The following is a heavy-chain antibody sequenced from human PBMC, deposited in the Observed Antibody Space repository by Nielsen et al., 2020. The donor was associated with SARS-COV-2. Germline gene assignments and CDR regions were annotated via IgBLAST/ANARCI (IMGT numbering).Heavy chain of an antibody. J-gene: IGHJ3*02. CDR1: GLTFTYYA. CDR2: ITGAGDAT. V-gene: IGHV3-23*01. CDR3: AKHRTTTFSNDALDI. Sequence: GGSLRLSCAASGLTFTYYAMSWVRQPPGKGLEWVSTITGAGDATYYADSVKGRFTISRDNSKSTVFLQMNSLRAEDTAIYYCAKHRTTTFSNDALDIWGQGTMVTVSS. D-gene: IGHD2-2*01.